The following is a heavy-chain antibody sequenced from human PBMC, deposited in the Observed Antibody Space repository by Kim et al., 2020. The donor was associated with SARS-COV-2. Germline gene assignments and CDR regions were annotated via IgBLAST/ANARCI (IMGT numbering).Heavy chain of an antibody. J-gene: IGHJ4*02. CDR1: GFTFSSYW. CDR2: INSDGSST. V-gene: IGHV3-74*01. D-gene: IGHD2-15*01. CDR3: ARGAPYCSGGSCYSG. Sequence: GGSLRLSCAASGFTFSSYWMHWVRQAPGKGLVWVSRINSDGSSTSYADSVKGRFTISRDNAKNTLYLQMNSLRAEDTAVYYCARGAPYCSGGSCYSGWGQGTLVTVSS.